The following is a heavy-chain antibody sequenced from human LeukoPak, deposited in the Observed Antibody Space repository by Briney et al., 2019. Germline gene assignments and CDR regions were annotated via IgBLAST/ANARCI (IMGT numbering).Heavy chain of an antibody. CDR2: IYYSGGT. D-gene: IGHD6-19*01. CDR1: GGSITSYY. V-gene: IGHV4-59*01. J-gene: IGHJ3*02. Sequence: ASETLSLTCTVSGGSITSYYWSWFRQPPGKGPEYIGYIYYSGGTNYSPSLKSRVTISLDTSKNQFSLMLSSVTAADTVVYYCARGLPGYSGGDDAFDIWAQGTVVIVS. CDR3: ARGLPGYSGGDDAFDI.